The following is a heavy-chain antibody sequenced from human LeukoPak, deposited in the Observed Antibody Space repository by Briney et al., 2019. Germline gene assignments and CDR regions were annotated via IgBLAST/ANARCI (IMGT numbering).Heavy chain of an antibody. Sequence: SETLSLTCTVSGGSISSGSYYWGWIRQPPGKGLEWIGSIYNSGSTYYNPSLKSRVTISVDTSKNQLSLKLSSVTAADTAVYYCATRRARGSYYFDYWGQGTLVTVSS. CDR2: IYNSGST. V-gene: IGHV4-39*01. CDR3: ATRRARGSYYFDY. D-gene: IGHD1-26*01. J-gene: IGHJ4*02. CDR1: GGSISSGSYY.